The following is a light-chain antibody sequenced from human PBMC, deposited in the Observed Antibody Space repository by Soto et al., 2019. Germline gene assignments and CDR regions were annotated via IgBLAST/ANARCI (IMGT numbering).Light chain of an antibody. CDR1: QSVLYSSNNKNY. V-gene: IGKV4-1*01. CDR2: WAS. J-gene: IGKJ4*01. CDR3: QEYYCTPRLT. Sequence: DIVMTQSPNSLAVSLGERATINCKSSQSVLYSSNNKNYLAWYQQKPGQPPKLLIYWASTRESGVPDRFSGSRSGTDFTITISSLQPEDAAVYYWQEYYCTPRLTFGGGTKVEIK.